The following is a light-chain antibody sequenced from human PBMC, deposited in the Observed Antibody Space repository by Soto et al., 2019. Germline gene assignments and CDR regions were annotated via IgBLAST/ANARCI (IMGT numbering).Light chain of an antibody. CDR3: NSYGSTSTRYV. CDR2: EVS. J-gene: IGLJ1*01. V-gene: IGLV2-14*01. CDR1: SSDVGGYNY. Sequence: QSALTQPASVSGSPGQSITISCTGTSSDVGGYNYVSWYQQHPGKAPKLMIYEVSNRPSGVPNRFSGSKSGNTASLTISGRQADDEADYFCNSYGSTSTRYVFGTGTKLTVL.